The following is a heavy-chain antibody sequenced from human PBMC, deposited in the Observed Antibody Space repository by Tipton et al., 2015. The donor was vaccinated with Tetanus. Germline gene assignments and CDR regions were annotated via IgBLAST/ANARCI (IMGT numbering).Heavy chain of an antibody. D-gene: IGHD3-22*01. Sequence: QLVQSGAEVKKPGASVKVSCKASGYTFTGYYMYWVRQAPGQGLEWMGWIDPNSGGTVYAQRFQGRVTMTRDTSISTAYMELRSLRSDDPAVYYCARDRGDYIYYGMDVWGPGTPVTVS. CDR2: IDPNSGGT. J-gene: IGHJ6*02. CDR1: GYTFTGYY. V-gene: IGHV1-2*02. CDR3: ARDRGDYIYYGMDV.